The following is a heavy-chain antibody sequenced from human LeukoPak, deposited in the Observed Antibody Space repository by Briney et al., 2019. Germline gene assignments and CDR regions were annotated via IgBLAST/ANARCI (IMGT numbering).Heavy chain of an antibody. D-gene: IGHD5-18*01. V-gene: IGHV1-2*02. CDR1: GYTFTGYY. CDR2: INPNSGGT. Sequence: GASVKVSCKASGYTFTGYYMHWVRQAPGQGLEWMGWINPNSGGTNYAQKFQGRVTMTRDTSISTAYMELSRLRSDDTSVYYCARDQVPTRRYSYGYPSLYYYMDVWGKGTTVTVSS. CDR3: ARDQVPTRRYSYGYPSLYYYMDV. J-gene: IGHJ6*03.